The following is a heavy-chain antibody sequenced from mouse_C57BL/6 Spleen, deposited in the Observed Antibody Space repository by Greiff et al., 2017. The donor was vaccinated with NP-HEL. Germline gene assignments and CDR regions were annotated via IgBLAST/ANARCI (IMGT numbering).Heavy chain of an antibody. J-gene: IGHJ2*01. CDR3: TRVDSSGYYFDY. CDR1: GFTFSSYA. Sequence: EVKLMESGEGLVKPGGSLKLSCAASGFTFSSYAMSWVRQTPEKRLEWVAYISSGGDYIYYADTVKGRFTISRDNARNTLYLQMSSLKSEDTAMYYCTRVDSSGYYFDYWGQGTTLTVSS. D-gene: IGHD3-2*02. CDR2: ISSGGDYI. V-gene: IGHV5-9-1*02.